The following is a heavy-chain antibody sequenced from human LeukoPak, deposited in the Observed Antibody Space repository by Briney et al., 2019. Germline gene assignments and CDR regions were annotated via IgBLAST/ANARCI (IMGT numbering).Heavy chain of an antibody. CDR2: ISYDGSNK. Sequence: GGSLRLSCAASGFTFSSYAMHCVRQAPGKGLEWVAVISYDGSNKYYADSVKGRFTISRDNSKNTLYLQMNSLRAEDTAVYYCARGPGDYYYMDVWGKGTTVTVSS. CDR3: ARGPGDYYYMDV. CDR1: GFTFSSYA. J-gene: IGHJ6*03. V-gene: IGHV3-30-3*01.